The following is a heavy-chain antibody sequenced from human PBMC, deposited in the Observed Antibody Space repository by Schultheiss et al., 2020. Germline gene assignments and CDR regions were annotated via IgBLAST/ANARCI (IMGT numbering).Heavy chain of an antibody. CDR1: GFTFSSYG. CDR3: AKAKRGGTFDY. J-gene: IGHJ4*02. D-gene: IGHD3-16*01. Sequence: GGSLRLSCAASGFTFSSYGMHWVRQAPGKGLEWVAVIWYDGSNKYYADSVKGRFSISRDNSKNTLYLQMNSLRAEDTALYYCAKAKRGGTFDYWGQGTLVTVSS. V-gene: IGHV3-30*02. CDR2: IWYDGSNK.